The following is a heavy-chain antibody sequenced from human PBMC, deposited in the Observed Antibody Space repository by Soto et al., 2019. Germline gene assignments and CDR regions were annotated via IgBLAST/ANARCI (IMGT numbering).Heavy chain of an antibody. V-gene: IGHV3-30*04. D-gene: IGHD5-18*01. J-gene: IGHJ6*02. Sequence: QVQLVESGGGVVQPGRSLRLSCAASGFTFRSHAMHWVRQAPGKGLEWVAVISYDGRNKFYTESVRGRITLSRDNSKNTLFLQMSSLRGEDTAVYYCARDRYSYGHDYYDMDLWGQGTTVTVSS. CDR1: GFTFRSHA. CDR3: ARDRYSYGHDYYDMDL. CDR2: ISYDGRNK.